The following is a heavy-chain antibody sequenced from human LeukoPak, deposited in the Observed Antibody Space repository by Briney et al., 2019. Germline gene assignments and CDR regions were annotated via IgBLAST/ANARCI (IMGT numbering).Heavy chain of an antibody. D-gene: IGHD6-13*01. CDR1: GFTFDDYT. J-gene: IGHJ6*03. CDR3: AKDFRSSWYYMGV. Sequence: GGSLRLSCAASGFTFDDYTMHWVRQAPGKGLEWVSLISWDGGSTYYADSVKGRFTISRDNSKNSLYLQMNSLRTEDTALYYCAKDFRSSWYYMGVWGQGTTVTVSS. CDR2: ISWDGGST. V-gene: IGHV3-43*01.